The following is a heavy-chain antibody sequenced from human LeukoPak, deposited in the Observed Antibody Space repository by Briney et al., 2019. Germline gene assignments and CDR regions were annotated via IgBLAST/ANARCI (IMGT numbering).Heavy chain of an antibody. CDR1: GGSISSGGYY. D-gene: IGHD3-16*01. Sequence: PSETLSLTCTVSGGSISSGGYYWSWIRQHPGKGLEWIGYIYYSGSTYYNPSLKSRVTISVDTSKNQFSLKLSSVTAADTAVYYCARGRRITFGGVTPWAQGTLVTVSS. CDR2: IYYSGST. CDR3: ARGRRITFGGVTP. J-gene: IGHJ5*02. V-gene: IGHV4-31*03.